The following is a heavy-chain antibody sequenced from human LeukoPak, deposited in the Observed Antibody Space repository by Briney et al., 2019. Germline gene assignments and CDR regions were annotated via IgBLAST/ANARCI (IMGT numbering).Heavy chain of an antibody. CDR1: GGSIRNYY. Sequence: SETLSLTCTVSGGSIRNYYWSWIRQPPGKGLEWIGYIYYSGSTNYNPSLKSRVTISVDTSKNQFSLKLSSVTAADTAVYYCARSGLTTVSPFDYWGQGTLVTVSS. CDR2: IYYSGST. V-gene: IGHV4-59*01. CDR3: ARSGLTTVSPFDY. J-gene: IGHJ4*02. D-gene: IGHD4-17*01.